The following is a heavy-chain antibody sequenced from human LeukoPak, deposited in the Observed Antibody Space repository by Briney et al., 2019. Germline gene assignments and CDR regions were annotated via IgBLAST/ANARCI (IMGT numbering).Heavy chain of an antibody. J-gene: IGHJ5*02. D-gene: IGHD3-10*01. CDR2: IYHTGNT. V-gene: IGHV4-30-2*01. CDR1: GASITSGDYS. CDR3: ARGFFRRGNPGSWFDP. Sequence: PSETLSLTCTVSGASITSGDYSWNWMRQPPGKDLEWIGYIYHTGNTYLNPSLKSRVTISVDRSKNQFSLKLTSVTAADTAVYYCARGFFRRGNPGSWFDPWGQGTLVTVSS.